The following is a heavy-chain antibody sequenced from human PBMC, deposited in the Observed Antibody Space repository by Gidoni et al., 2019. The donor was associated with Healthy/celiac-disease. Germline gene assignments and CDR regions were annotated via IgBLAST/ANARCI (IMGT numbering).Heavy chain of an antibody. CDR3: ARDAAVAGTNYYYYGMDV. J-gene: IGHJ6*02. V-gene: IGHV3-21*01. CDR1: GFPFSSDS. CDR2: ISSSSSYI. D-gene: IGHD6-19*01. Sequence: EVQLVESGGGLVKPGGSLRLSCAAAGFPFSSDSMNWVRQAPGKGLEWVSSISSSSSYIYYADSVKGRFTISRDNAKNSLYLQMNSLRAEDTAVYYCARDAAVAGTNYYYYGMDVWGQGTTVTVSS.